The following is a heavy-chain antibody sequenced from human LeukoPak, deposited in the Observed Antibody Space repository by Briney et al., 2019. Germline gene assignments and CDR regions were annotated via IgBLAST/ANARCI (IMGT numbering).Heavy chain of an antibody. D-gene: IGHD6-19*01. V-gene: IGHV3-30*04. Sequence: GGSLRLSCAASGFTFSTYAMHWVRQAPGQGLEWVAVISYDGINKYYEDSVKGQFTISRDNSRNTLYLQMNSLRAEDTAVYYCGRDGGYSDGWHNVDYWGQGTLVTVSP. CDR3: GRDGGYSDGWHNVDY. CDR1: GFTFSTYA. J-gene: IGHJ4*02. CDR2: ISYDGINK.